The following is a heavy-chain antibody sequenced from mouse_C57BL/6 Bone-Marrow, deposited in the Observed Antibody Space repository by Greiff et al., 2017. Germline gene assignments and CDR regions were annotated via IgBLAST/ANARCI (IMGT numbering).Heavy chain of an antibody. V-gene: IGHV3-8*01. CDR1: GYSITSDY. J-gene: IGHJ1*03. D-gene: IGHD1-1*01. Sequence: VQLQASGPGLAKPSQTLSLTCSVTGYSITSDYWNWIRTFPGTKHEYMGYISYSSSTYYNQSLKSRISLTRDTSKNQYYLQLNSVTTEDTATYYWARYDYYGSSWGCDVGYTGTTVTVSS. CDR3: ARYDYYGSSWGCDV. CDR2: ISYSSST.